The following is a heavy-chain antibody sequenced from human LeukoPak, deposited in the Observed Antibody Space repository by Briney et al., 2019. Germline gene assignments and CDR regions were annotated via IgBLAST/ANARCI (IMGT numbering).Heavy chain of an antibody. CDR2: IYYSGST. J-gene: IGHJ4*02. Sequence: SQTLSLTCTVSGGSISSGDYYWSWIRQPPGKGLEWIGYIYYSGSTYYNPSLKSRVTISVDTSKNQFSLKLSSVTAADTAVYYCASRITIFGANDYWGQGTLDTVSS. D-gene: IGHD3-3*01. V-gene: IGHV4-30-4*01. CDR1: GGSISSGDYY. CDR3: ASRITIFGANDY.